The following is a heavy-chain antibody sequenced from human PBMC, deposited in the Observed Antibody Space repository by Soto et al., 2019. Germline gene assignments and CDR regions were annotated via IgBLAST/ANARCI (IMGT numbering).Heavy chain of an antibody. Sequence: PGESLKISCKGSGYSFTSYWISWVRQMPGKGLEWMGRIDPSDSYTNYSPSFQGHVTISADKSISTAYLQWSSLKASDTAMYYCARLSMNVLRFLEWRRIYGMDVWGQGTTVTVSS. CDR1: GYSFTSYW. J-gene: IGHJ6*02. V-gene: IGHV5-10-1*01. CDR2: IDPSDSYT. CDR3: ARLSMNVLRFLEWRRIYGMDV. D-gene: IGHD3-3*01.